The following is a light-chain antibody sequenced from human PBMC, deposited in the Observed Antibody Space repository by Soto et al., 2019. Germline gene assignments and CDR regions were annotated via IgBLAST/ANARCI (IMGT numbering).Light chain of an antibody. CDR3: QEYNNWLPIT. CDR2: GAS. J-gene: IGKJ5*01. CDR1: QIVSSN. Sequence: EIVMTQSPATLSVSPGERATLSCRASQIVSSNLAWYQQNPGQAPRPLIYGASPRATGIPARLSGSGSGTEFTRTSCSLRSEECPGYYWQEYNNWLPITVGQGTRMGIK. V-gene: IGKV3-15*01.